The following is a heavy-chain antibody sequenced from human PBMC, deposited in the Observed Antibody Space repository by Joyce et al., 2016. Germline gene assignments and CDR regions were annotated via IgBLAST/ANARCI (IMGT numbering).Heavy chain of an antibody. CDR3: ARDEDIELTIYSSYGMDV. CDR1: GFTFSDYT. J-gene: IGHJ6*02. V-gene: IGHV3-30-3*01. CDR2: ISYDGSNK. Sequence: QVQLVESGGGVVHPGRSLRLSCAASGFTFSDYTMHWVRQAPGKGLEWVAVISYDGSNKYYAESAKGRFTLSRDNSKNTLYLQMNSLRTEDTAVYYCARDEDIELTIYSSYGMDVWGQGTTVTVSS. D-gene: IGHD2-8*01.